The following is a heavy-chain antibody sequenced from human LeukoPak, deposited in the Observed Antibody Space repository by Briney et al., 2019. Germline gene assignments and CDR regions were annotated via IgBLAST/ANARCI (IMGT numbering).Heavy chain of an antibody. CDR1: GFTVSSNY. J-gene: IGHJ6*03. CDR2: IYSGGST. V-gene: IGHV3-53*01. CDR3: ARAAREYCGGDCYPYYYYYYMDV. D-gene: IGHD2-21*02. Sequence: PGRSLRLSCAASGFTVSSNYMSWVSQAPGKGLEWGSVIYSGGSTYYADSVKGRFTISRDNSKNTLYLQMNSLRAEDTAVYYCARAAREYCGGDCYPYYYYYYMDVWGKGTTVTVSS.